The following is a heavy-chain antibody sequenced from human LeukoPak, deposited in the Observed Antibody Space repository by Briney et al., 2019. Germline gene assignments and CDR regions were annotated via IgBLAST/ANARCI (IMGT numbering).Heavy chain of an antibody. CDR3: ARRKPFAYYGSGSYYKWEDYYYMDV. V-gene: IGHV4-38-2*02. J-gene: IGHJ6*03. Sequence: PSETLSLTCTVSGYSISSGYYWGWIRQPPGKGLEWIGEINHSGSTNYNPSLKSRVTISVDTSKNQFSLKLSSVTAADTAVYYCARRKPFAYYGSGSYYKWEDYYYMDVWGKGTTVTISS. CDR2: INHSGST. CDR1: GYSISSGYY. D-gene: IGHD3-10*01.